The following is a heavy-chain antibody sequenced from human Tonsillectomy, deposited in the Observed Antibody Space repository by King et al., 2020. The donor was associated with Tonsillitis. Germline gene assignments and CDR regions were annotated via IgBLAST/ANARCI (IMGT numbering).Heavy chain of an antibody. D-gene: IGHD3-16*02. V-gene: IGHV3-30*04. J-gene: IGHJ4*02. CDR1: GFTFSDCA. Sequence: QLVQSGGGVVQPGRSLRLSCAASGFTFSDCAIHWVRQAPGKGLEWVAVISSDGSNKYYADSVKGRFTISRDNSKNTLYLQMNSLRAEDTAVYYCARPLLGSYRIDERFFYWGQGTLVTVSS. CDR2: ISSDGSNK. CDR3: ARPLLGSYRIDERFFY.